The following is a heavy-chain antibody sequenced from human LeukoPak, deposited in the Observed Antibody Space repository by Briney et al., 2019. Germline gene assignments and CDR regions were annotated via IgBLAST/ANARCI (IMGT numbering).Heavy chain of an antibody. CDR3: ASGDNDPLFDY. V-gene: IGHV4-31*03. J-gene: IGHJ4*02. CDR2: IYYSGST. CDR1: GGSISSGGYY. D-gene: IGHD1-1*01. Sequence: PSQTLSLTCTVSGGSISSGGYYWSWIRQHPGTGLEWIGYIYYSGSTYYNPSLKSRVTISVVTSKNQFSLKLSSVTAADTAIYYCASGDNDPLFDYWGQGTLVTVSS.